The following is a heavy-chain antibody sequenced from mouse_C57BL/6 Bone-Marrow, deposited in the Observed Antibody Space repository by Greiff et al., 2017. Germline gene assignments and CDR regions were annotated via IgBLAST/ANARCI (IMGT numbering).Heavy chain of an antibody. D-gene: IGHD1-1*01. CDR3: ARAHYYGSHYYYAMDY. J-gene: IGHJ4*01. CDR1: GYTFTSYW. CDR2: IDPSDSYT. V-gene: IGHV1-59*01. Sequence: QVQLQQPGAELVRPGTSVKLSCKASGYTFTSYWMHWVKQRPGQGLEWIGVIDPSDSYTNSNQKFKGKATLTVDTSSSTAYMQLSSLTSEDSAVYYCARAHYYGSHYYYAMDYWGQGTSVTVSS.